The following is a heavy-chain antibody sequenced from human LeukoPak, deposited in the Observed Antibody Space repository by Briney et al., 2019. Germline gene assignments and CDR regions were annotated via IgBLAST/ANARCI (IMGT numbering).Heavy chain of an antibody. Sequence: GGSLRLSCAASGYTFDTYGMTWARQAPGKGLEWVSSISGSGYNTYYADSVKGRFTISRDNSKNTLYLQMDSLRAEDTAIYYCATSTTSFDYWGQGTLVTVSS. V-gene: IGHV3-23*01. CDR1: GYTFDTYG. CDR3: ATSTTSFDY. J-gene: IGHJ4*02. CDR2: ISGSGYNT.